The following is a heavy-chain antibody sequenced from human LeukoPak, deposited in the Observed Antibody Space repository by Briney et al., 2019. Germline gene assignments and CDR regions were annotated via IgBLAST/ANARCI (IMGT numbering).Heavy chain of an antibody. Sequence: GGSLRLSCAASGFTFSSYAMSWVRQAPGKGLEWLSAFSGRGGGTYYADSVKGRFTISRDNSKNTLYLQMNSLRAEDTAVYYCAKVREGGSGSWNYYYYMDVWGKGTTVTISS. CDR3: AKVREGGSGSWNYYYYMDV. D-gene: IGHD3-10*01. V-gene: IGHV3-23*01. J-gene: IGHJ6*03. CDR2: FSGRGGGT. CDR1: GFTFSSYA.